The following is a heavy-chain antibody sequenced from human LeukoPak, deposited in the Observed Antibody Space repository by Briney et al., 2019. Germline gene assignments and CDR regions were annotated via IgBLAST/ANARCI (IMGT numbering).Heavy chain of an antibody. CDR1: GGSISNFY. D-gene: IGHD6-19*01. Sequence: SETLSLTCTVSGGSISNFYWGGIRQPAGKGLEWIGRIHIRGSTDYSPSLKSRVSMSVDTSKNQFCLRLRSVTAADTAVYYCVRDGTGDSSGWHLWGQGTLVTVSS. CDR3: VRDGTGDSSGWHL. J-gene: IGHJ4*02. CDR2: IHIRGST. V-gene: IGHV4-4*07.